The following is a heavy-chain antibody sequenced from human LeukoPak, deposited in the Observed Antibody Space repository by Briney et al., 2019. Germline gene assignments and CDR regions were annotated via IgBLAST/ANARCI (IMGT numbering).Heavy chain of an antibody. D-gene: IGHD3-22*01. V-gene: IGHV3-30*02. CDR2: IWFDGSNK. Sequence: GGSLRLSCAASGFTFSSFGMHWVRQAPGKGLEWVAVIWFDGSNKYYADSVKGRFTISRDNSKNTLYLQMNSLRAEDTAVYYCAKDCTDSSGYYDAFDIWGQGTMVTVSS. J-gene: IGHJ3*02. CDR3: AKDCTDSSGYYDAFDI. CDR1: GFTFSSFG.